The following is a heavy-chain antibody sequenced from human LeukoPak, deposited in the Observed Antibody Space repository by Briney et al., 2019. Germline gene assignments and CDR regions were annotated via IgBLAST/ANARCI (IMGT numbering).Heavy chain of an antibody. D-gene: IGHD6-13*01. Sequence: PGGSLRLSCAASGFTVSSNYMSWVRQAPGKGLEWVSVIYSGSSTFYADSVKGRFTISRDNSKNTLYLQMNSLRAEDTAVYYCAREGDSSSWYAFDYWGQGTLVTVSS. J-gene: IGHJ4*02. CDR2: IYSGSST. V-gene: IGHV3-53*01. CDR1: GFTVSSNY. CDR3: AREGDSSSWYAFDY.